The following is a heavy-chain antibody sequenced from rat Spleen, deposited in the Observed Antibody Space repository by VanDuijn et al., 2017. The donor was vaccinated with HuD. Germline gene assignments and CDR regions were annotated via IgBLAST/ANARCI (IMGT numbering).Heavy chain of an antibody. CDR3: ARANRDSYAHFDH. V-gene: IGHV2-43*01. D-gene: IGHD1-12*01. CDR2: IWTGGST. J-gene: IGHJ2*01. Sequence: QVQLKESGPDLVQPSQTLSLTCTVSGFSLTSYHVSWVRQPPGKGLAWMGVIWTGGSTAYNSLLKSRLSITRDISESQVFLKMNSLQTEDTATYYCARANRDSYAHFDHWGQGVMVTVSS. CDR1: GFSLTSYH.